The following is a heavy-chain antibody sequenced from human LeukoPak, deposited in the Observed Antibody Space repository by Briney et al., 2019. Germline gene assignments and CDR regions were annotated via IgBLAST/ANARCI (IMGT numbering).Heavy chain of an antibody. CDR2: IIPIFGTA. CDR3: AREASSSSNLPLLSYWFDP. V-gene: IGHV1-69*05. J-gene: IGHJ5*02. D-gene: IGHD6-13*01. Sequence: GSSVKVSCKASGGTFSSYAISWVRQAPGQGLEWMRGIIPIFGTANYAQKFQGRVTITTDESTSTAYMELSSLRSEDTAVYYCAREASSSSNLPLLSYWFDPWGQGTLVTVSS. CDR1: GGTFSSYA.